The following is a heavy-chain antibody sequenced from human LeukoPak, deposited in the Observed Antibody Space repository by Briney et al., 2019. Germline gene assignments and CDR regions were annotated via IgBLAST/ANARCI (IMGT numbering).Heavy chain of an antibody. Sequence: GGPLRLSCAASGFTFSSYSMNWVRQAPGKGLEWVAYFAGSDTTTYYADSVKGRFTISRDNARNSLYLQMNSLRAEDTALYYCTTLGYDLDSWGQGTLVTVSS. CDR2: FAGSDTTT. J-gene: IGHJ4*02. CDR1: GFTFSSYS. V-gene: IGHV3-48*04. CDR3: TTLGYDLDS. D-gene: IGHD3-16*01.